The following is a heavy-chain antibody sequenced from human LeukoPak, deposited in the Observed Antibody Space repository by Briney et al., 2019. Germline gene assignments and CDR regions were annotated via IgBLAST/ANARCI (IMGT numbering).Heavy chain of an antibody. CDR2: IDYRGGT. V-gene: IGHV4-59*01. D-gene: IGHD3-10*01. Sequence: PSETLSLTCTVSGGSISNFYWSWIRQPPGKGLEWIGYIDYRGGTNYNPSLKSRVTISVDTSKNQFSLRLSSVTAADTAVYYCAREGYFYGSGSPNYYGLDVWGQGTTVTVSS. CDR1: GGSISNFY. J-gene: IGHJ6*02. CDR3: AREGYFYGSGSPNYYGLDV.